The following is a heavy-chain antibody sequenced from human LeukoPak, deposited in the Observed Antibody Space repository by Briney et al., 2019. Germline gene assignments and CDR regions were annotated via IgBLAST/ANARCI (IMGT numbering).Heavy chain of an antibody. CDR2: IYTSGST. D-gene: IGHD1-26*01. CDR1: GGSISSYY. CDR3: ARLASGSYYESVFDY. J-gene: IGHJ4*02. Sequence: SETLSLTCTVSGGSISSYYWSWIRQPPGKGLEGIGYIYTSGSTNYNPSLKSRVTISVDTSKNQFSLKLSSVTAADTAVYYCARLASGSYYESVFDYWGQGTLVTVSS. V-gene: IGHV4-4*09.